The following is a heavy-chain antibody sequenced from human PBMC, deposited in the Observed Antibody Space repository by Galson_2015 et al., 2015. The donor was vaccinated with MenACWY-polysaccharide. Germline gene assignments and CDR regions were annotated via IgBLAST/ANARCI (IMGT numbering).Heavy chain of an antibody. Sequence: SLRLSCAAAGFNFNIHTMHWVRQAPGKGLEWVALISSDGDGKYYADSVKGRFTISRDNHKNMVFLEMNSLRAEGTAVYYCVRDRGGGNGWYWFDLWGQGTLVAVSS. D-gene: IGHD6-19*01. J-gene: IGHJ5*02. V-gene: IGHV3-30-3*01. CDR1: GFNFNIHT. CDR3: VRDRGGGNGWYWFDL. CDR2: ISSDGDGK.